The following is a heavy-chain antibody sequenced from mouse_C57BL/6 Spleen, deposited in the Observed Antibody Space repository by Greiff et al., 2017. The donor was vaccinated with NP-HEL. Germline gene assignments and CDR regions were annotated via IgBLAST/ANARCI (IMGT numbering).Heavy chain of an antibody. D-gene: IGHD2-4*01. V-gene: IGHV1-19*01. Sequence: VQLQQSGPVLVKPGASVKMSCKASGYTFTDYYMNWVKQSHGKSLEWIGVINPYNGGTSYNQKFKGKATLTVDKSSSTAYMELNSLTSEDSAVYYCARSAYYDYDGGFAYWGQGTLVTVSA. J-gene: IGHJ3*01. CDR2: INPYNGGT. CDR1: GYTFTDYY. CDR3: ARSAYYDYDGGFAY.